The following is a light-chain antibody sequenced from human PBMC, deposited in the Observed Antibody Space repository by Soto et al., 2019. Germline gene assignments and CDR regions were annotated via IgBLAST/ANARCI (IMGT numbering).Light chain of an antibody. CDR1: QSVSSSY. CDR2: GAS. J-gene: IGKJ1*01. V-gene: IGKV3-20*01. CDR3: QQYGSSPQT. Sequence: ESVLTQSPGALSLSPGERATLSCRASQSVSSSYLAWYQQKPGQAPRLLIYGASSRATGIPDRFSGSGSGTDFTLTISRLETEDFAVYYCQQYGSSPQTFGQGTKVDIK.